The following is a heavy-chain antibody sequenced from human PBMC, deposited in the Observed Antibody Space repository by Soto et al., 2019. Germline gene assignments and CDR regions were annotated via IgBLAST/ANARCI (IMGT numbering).Heavy chain of an antibody. V-gene: IGHV5-10-1*01. D-gene: IGHD2-21*01. Sequence: GESLKISCQASGYSFTSYWITWVRQMPGKGLEWMGRIAPSGSYAHYSPSFQGHVTFSADKSINTAYLQWSRLEASDTAMYYCARRLTAAKAMIGRTDFDYWGQGTMVIVSS. CDR1: GYSFTSYW. CDR2: IAPSGSYA. J-gene: IGHJ4*02. CDR3: ARRLTAAKAMIGRTDFDY.